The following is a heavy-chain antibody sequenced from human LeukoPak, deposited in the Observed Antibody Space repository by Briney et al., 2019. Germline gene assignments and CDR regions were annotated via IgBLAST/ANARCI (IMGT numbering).Heavy chain of an antibody. V-gene: IGHV3-30*04. D-gene: IGHD5-18*01. J-gene: IGHJ3*02. CDR2: ISYDGSSK. Sequence: PGGSLRLSCAASGFTFSTYAMHWVRQAPGKGLEWVAFISYDGSSKYYADSVKGRFTISRDNSKNTLYLQMNSLRAEDTAVYYCARARSSYGYGDAFDIWGQGTMVTVSS. CDR1: GFTFSTYA. CDR3: ARARSSYGYGDAFDI.